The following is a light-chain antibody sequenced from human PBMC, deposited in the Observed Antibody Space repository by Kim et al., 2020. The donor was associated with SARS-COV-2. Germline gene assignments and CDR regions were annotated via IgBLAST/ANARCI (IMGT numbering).Light chain of an antibody. J-gene: IGKJ4*01. CDR1: RSVNID. Sequence: WSPGERATLAGRGSRSVNIDLAWYQQKPGQAPRLLIYDASDSATRIPARCSGSGSGTDFTLTISSLEPEDFAVYYCQQCRIWPLTFGGGTKVEIK. V-gene: IGKV3-11*01. CDR3: QQCRIWPLT. CDR2: DAS.